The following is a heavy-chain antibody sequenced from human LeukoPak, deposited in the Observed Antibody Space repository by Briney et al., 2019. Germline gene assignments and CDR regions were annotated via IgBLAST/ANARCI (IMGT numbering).Heavy chain of an antibody. CDR1: GLTFSNYW. CDR3: ASVNYYDSWALDY. CDR2: MKEDGSEK. J-gene: IGHJ4*02. V-gene: IGHV3-7*01. Sequence: HSGGSLRLSCAASGLTFSNYWMSWVRQAPGKGLEWAATMKEDGSEKYYVDSVKGRFTISRDNAKNSLYLQMNSLRAEDTAVYYCASVNYYDSWALDYWGQGTLVTVSS. D-gene: IGHD3-22*01.